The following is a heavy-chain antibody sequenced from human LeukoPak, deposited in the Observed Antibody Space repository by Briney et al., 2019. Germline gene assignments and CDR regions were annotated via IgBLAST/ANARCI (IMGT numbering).Heavy chain of an antibody. J-gene: IGHJ4*02. Sequence: GGSLRLSCAASGFTFSDYYMSWIRQAPGKGLEWVSYISSSGSTIYYADSVKGRFTISRDNSKNTLYLQMNSLRAEDTAVYYCARDDSLLQFGCWGQGTLVTVSS. CDR1: GFTFSDYY. CDR3: ARDDSLLQFGC. D-gene: IGHD5-24*01. V-gene: IGHV3-11*01. CDR2: ISSSGSTI.